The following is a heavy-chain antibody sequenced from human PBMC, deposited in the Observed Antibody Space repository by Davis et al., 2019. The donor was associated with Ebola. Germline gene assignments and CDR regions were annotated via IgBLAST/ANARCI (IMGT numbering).Heavy chain of an antibody. D-gene: IGHD2-2*02. V-gene: IGHV1-2*02. CDR1: GYPFTGYY. CDR2: INPNSGGT. J-gene: IGHJ5*02. CDR3: ARDRPAAIRSVNWFDP. Sequence: SVHVSCPASGYPFTGYYMHWVRQAPGQGLEWMGCINPNSGGTNYAKKFQGRVTMTRDTSISTAYMELSRLRSDDTAVYYCARDRPAAIRSVNWFDPWGQGTLVTVAS.